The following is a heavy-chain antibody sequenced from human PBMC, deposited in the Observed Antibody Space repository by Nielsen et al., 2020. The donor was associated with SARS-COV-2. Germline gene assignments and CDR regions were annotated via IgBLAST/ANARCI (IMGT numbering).Heavy chain of an antibody. J-gene: IGHJ4*02. V-gene: IGHV3-7*01. CDR1: GFTFSSYW. CDR2: IKQDGSEK. Sequence: GGSLRLSCAASGFTFSSYWMSWVRQAPGKGLEWVANIKQDGSEKYYVDSVKGRFTISRDNAKNSLYLQMNSLRAEDTAVYYCARHTYYYDTTGYKHLDYWGQGTLVTVSS. D-gene: IGHD3-22*01. CDR3: ARHTYYYDTTGYKHLDY.